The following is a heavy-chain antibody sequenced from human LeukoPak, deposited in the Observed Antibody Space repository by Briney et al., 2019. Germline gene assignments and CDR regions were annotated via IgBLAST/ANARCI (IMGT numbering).Heavy chain of an antibody. CDR3: AKDMSIYDFWSGYSDAFDI. D-gene: IGHD3-3*01. CDR2: ISDSGSTA. Sequence: GGSLRLSCGASGFTFSNYAMSWVRQAPGKGLEWVSGISDSGSTAFYADSVKGRFTISRDNSKNTLYLQMNSLRAEDTAVYYCAKDMSIYDFWSGYSDAFDIWGQGTMVTVSS. V-gene: IGHV3-23*01. CDR1: GFTFSNYA. J-gene: IGHJ3*02.